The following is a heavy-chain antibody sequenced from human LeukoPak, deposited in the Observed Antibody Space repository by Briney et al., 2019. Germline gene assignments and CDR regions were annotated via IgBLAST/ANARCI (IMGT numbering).Heavy chain of an antibody. V-gene: IGHV4-59*01. CDR2: IYYSGST. D-gene: IGHD2-2*02. Sequence: SETLSLTCTVSGGSISSYYWSWIRQPPGKGLEWIGYIYYSGSTNYNPSLKSRVTKSVDTSKNQFSLKLSSVTAADTAVYYCARVLCSSTSCYTEELAANWFDPWGQGTLVTVSS. CDR3: ARVLCSSTSCYTEELAANWFDP. J-gene: IGHJ5*02. CDR1: GGSISSYY.